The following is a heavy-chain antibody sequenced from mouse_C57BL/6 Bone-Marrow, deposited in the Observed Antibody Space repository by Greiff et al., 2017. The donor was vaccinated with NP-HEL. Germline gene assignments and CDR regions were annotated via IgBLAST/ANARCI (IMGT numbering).Heavy chain of an antibody. D-gene: IGHD1-1*01. CDR2: ISSGGDYI. Sequence: EVKVVESGEGLVKPGGSLKLSCAASGFTFSSYAMSWVRQTPEKRLEWVAYISSGGDYIYYADTVKGRFTISRDNARNTLYLQMSSLKSEDTAMYYCTRELRYYFDYWGQGTTLTVSS. J-gene: IGHJ2*01. CDR3: TRELRYYFDY. V-gene: IGHV5-9-1*02. CDR1: GFTFSSYA.